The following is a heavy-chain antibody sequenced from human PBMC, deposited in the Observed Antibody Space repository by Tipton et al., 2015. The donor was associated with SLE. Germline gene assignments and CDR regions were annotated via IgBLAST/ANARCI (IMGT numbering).Heavy chain of an antibody. J-gene: IGHJ6*03. CDR2: IYYSGST. Sequence: LRLSCTVSGGSISSYYWSWIRQPPGKGLEWIGYIYYSGSTYYNSSLKSRVTISVDTSKNQFSLKLSSVTAADTAAYYCARVPVDGYSSSWYANYYYYYYMDVWGKGTTVTVSS. D-gene: IGHD6-13*01. CDR1: GGSISSYY. CDR3: ARVPVDGYSSSWYANYYYYYYMDV. V-gene: IGHV4-59*12.